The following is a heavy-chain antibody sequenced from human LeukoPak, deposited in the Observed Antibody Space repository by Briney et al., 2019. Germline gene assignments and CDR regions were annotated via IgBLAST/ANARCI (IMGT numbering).Heavy chain of an antibody. D-gene: IGHD3-16*02. V-gene: IGHV4-39*07. CDR1: GGSISSSSYY. CDR3: ARAPPSLGIDY. CDR2: IYYSGST. J-gene: IGHJ4*02. Sequence: SETLSLTCTVSGGSISSSSYYWGWIRQPPGKGLEWIGSIYYSGSTYYNPSLKSRVTISVDTSKNQFSLKLSSVTAADTAVYYCARAPPSLGIDYWGQGTLVTVSS.